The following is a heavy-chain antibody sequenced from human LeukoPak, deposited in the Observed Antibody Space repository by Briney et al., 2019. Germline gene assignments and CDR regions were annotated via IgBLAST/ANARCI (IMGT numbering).Heavy chain of an antibody. D-gene: IGHD3-10*01. CDR2: IYYSGST. CDR3: ARHGGSGSYYKRPYNWFDP. Sequence: SETLSLTCTVSGGSISSSSYYWGWIRQPPGKGLEWIGSIYYSGSTYYNPSLKSRVTISVDTSKNQFSLKLSSVTAADTAVYYCARHGGSGSYYKRPYNWFDPWGQGTLVTVSS. V-gene: IGHV4-39*01. J-gene: IGHJ5*02. CDR1: GGSISSSSYY.